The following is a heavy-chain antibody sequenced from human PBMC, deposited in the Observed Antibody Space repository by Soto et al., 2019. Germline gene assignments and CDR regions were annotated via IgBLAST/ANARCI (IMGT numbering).Heavy chain of an antibody. CDR3: ARDRTQWLDAFDI. J-gene: IGHJ3*02. D-gene: IGHD6-19*01. Sequence: QVQVVESGGGVVQPGRSLRLSCAASGFTFSSYGMHWVRQAPGKGLEWVAVIWYDGSNKYYADSVKGRFTISRDNSKNTLYLQMNSLRAEDTAVYYCARDRTQWLDAFDIWGQGTMVTVSS. V-gene: IGHV3-33*01. CDR1: GFTFSSYG. CDR2: IWYDGSNK.